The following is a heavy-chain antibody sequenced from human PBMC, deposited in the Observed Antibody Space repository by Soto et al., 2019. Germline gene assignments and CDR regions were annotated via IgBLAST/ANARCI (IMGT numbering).Heavy chain of an antibody. CDR1: GGSISSDY. CDR2: IYYSGST. J-gene: IGHJ4*02. Sequence: PSETLSLTCTVSGGSISSDYWSWIRQPPGKGLEWIGYIYYSGSTNYNPSLKSRVTISVDTSKNQFSLKLSSVTAADTAVYYCARDSHASDSSGYYYYFDYWGQGTLVTVSS. V-gene: IGHV4-59*01. D-gene: IGHD3-22*01. CDR3: ARDSHASDSSGYYYYFDY.